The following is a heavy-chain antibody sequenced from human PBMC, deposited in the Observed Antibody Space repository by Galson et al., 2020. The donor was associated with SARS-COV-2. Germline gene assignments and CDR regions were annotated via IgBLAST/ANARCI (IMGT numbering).Heavy chain of an antibody. CDR3: AKDRPLMTTTDFDF. D-gene: IGHD1-1*01. CDR2: ISYSGRSGGTT. Sequence: GESLKISCRTSGISFSNYGMNWVRQAPGKGLEWLSSISYSGRSGGTTNYADSVRGRFSVSRDDSKNTLYLQMNSLSPDDTAIYYCAKDRPLMTTTDFDFWGPGTLVTVS. J-gene: IGHJ4*02. CDR1: GISFSNYG. V-gene: IGHV3-23*01.